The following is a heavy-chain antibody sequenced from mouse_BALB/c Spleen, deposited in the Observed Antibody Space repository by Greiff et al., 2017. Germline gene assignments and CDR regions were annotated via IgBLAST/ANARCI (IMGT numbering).Heavy chain of an antibody. Sequence: EVKLMESGGGLVKPGGSLKLSCAASGFTFSSYAMSWVRQTPEKRLEWVASISSGGSTYYPDSVKGRFTISRDNARNILYLQMSSLRSEDTAMYYCARGPLYGSSRYYFDYWGQGTTLTVSS. J-gene: IGHJ2*01. CDR1: GFTFSSYA. CDR2: ISSGGST. V-gene: IGHV5-6-5*01. D-gene: IGHD1-1*01. CDR3: ARGPLYGSSRYYFDY.